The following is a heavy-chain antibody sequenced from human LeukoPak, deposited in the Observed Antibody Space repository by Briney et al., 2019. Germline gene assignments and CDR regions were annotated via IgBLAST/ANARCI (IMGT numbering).Heavy chain of an antibody. V-gene: IGHV4-59*01. CDR2: ISYSGST. J-gene: IGHJ5*02. CDR1: GGSISSYY. D-gene: IGHD1-1*01. Sequence: SETLPHTCTVSGGSISSYYWSWIRQPPGKGLEWIGYISYSGSTNFNPSLKSRVTISVDTSKNQFSLKLSSVTAADTAVYYCAREGTAGTNLNWFDPWEQGTLVTVSS. CDR3: AREGTAGTNLNWFDP.